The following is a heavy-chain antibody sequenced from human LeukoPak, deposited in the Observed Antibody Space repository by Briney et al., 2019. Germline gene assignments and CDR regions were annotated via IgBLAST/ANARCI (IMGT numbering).Heavy chain of an antibody. V-gene: IGHV4-34*01. CDR1: SGSFSGYY. J-gene: IGHJ3*02. D-gene: IGHD3-22*01. Sequence: SETLSLTCAVYSGSFSGYYWSWIRQPPGKGLEWIGEINHSGSTNYNPSLESRVTISVDTSKNQFSLKLSSVTAADTAVYYCACLTTADAFDIWGQGTMVTVSS. CDR3: ACLTTADAFDI. CDR2: INHSGST.